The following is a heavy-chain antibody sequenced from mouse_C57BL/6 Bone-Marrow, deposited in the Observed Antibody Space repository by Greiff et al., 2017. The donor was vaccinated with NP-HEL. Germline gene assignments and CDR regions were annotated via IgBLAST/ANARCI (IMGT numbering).Heavy chain of an antibody. V-gene: IGHV1-72*01. CDR1: GYTFTSYW. CDR2: IDPNSGGT. CDR3: ANGGYDYDAYYFDY. J-gene: IGHJ2*01. Sequence: VKLQQPGAELVKPGASVKLSCKASGYTFTSYWMHWVKQRPGRGLGWIGRIDPNSGGTKYNEKFKSKATLTVDKPSSTAYMQLSSLTSEDSAVYYCANGGYDYDAYYFDYWGQGTTLTVSS. D-gene: IGHD2-4*01.